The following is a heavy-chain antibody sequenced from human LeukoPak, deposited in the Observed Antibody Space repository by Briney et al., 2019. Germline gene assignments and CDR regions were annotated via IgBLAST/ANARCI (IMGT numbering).Heavy chain of an antibody. D-gene: IGHD6-13*01. CDR1: GFTFSSYG. Sequence: GGSLRLSCAASGFTFSSYGMHWVRQAPGKGLEWVAVISYDGSNEYYADSVKGRFTISRDNSKNTLYMQMNSLKTEDTAVYYCTTDFRLSIAAAGLDYWGQGTLVTVSS. CDR2: ISYDGSNE. J-gene: IGHJ4*02. CDR3: TTDFRLSIAAAGLDY. V-gene: IGHV3-30*03.